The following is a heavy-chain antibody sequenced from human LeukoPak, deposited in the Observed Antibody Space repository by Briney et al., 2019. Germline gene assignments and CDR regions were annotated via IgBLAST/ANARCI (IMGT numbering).Heavy chain of an antibody. CDR1: GDSFSSGAYY. J-gene: IGHJ6*02. Sequence: SQTLSLTCIVSGDSFSSGAYYWSWIRQPPGKGLEWIGYIYYSRSTNYNPSLKSRVTISVDTSKNQFSLKLSSVTAADTAVYYCARLDHLWPYYYGMDVWGQGTTVTVSS. D-gene: IGHD2/OR15-2a*01. CDR3: ARLDHLWPYYYGMDV. CDR2: IYYSRST. V-gene: IGHV4-61*08.